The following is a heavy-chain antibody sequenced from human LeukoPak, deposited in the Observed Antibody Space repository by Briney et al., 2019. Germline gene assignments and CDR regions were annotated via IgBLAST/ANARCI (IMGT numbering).Heavy chain of an antibody. CDR3: ARVDLSCSSTSCYSFDC. J-gene: IGHJ4*02. V-gene: IGHV5-51*01. Sequence: GESPKISCKGSGYSFTSYWIGWVRQMPGKGLEWMGIIYPGDSDTRYSPSFQGQVTISADRSISTAYLQWSSLRASDTAMYYCARVDLSCSSTSCYSFDCWGQGTLVTVSS. CDR2: IYPGDSDT. CDR1: GYSFTSYW. D-gene: IGHD2-2*01.